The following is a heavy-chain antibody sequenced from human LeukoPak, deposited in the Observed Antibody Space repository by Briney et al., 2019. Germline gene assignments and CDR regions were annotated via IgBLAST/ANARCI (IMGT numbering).Heavy chain of an antibody. Sequence: SETLSLTCSVFGGSTSSHYWSWIRQPPGKGLEWIGNIYYNGGTKDNPSLKSRVTISVDTSKKQVSLKLSSVTAADTAVYYCARGASYYYDSGGYFNDAYDIWGQGTMVTVSS. J-gene: IGHJ3*02. CDR3: ARGASYYYDSGGYFNDAYDI. V-gene: IGHV4-59*11. D-gene: IGHD3-22*01. CDR1: GGSTSSHY. CDR2: IYYNGGT.